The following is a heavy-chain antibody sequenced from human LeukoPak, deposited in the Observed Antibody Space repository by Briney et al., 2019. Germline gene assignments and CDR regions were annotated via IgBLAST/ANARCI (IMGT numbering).Heavy chain of an antibody. Sequence: GRSLRLSCAASGFTFSSYGMHWVRQAPGKGLEWVAVISYDGSNKYYADSVKGRFTISRDNGKNSLYLQMNSLRDEDTAVYYCVRGDGWFGELLNFDNWGQGTLVTVSS. CDR1: GFTFSSYG. CDR3: VRGDGWFGELLNFDN. CDR2: ISYDGSNK. V-gene: IGHV3-30*03. D-gene: IGHD3-10*01. J-gene: IGHJ4*02.